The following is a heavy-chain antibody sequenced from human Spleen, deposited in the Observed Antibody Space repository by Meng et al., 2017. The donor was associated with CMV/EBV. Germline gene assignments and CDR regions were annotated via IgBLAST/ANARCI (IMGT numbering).Heavy chain of an antibody. V-gene: IGHV3-21*01. J-gene: IGHJ4*02. CDR2: ISTSSSHI. CDR1: GFTFSSYS. Sequence: GESLKISCAASGFTFSSYSMSWVRQAPGKGLEWVSSISTSSSHIYYADSVKGRFTISRDNAKNSLYLQMNSLRAEDTAVYYCASESAYCTSTSCWGDFDYWGQGTLVTVSS. D-gene: IGHD2-2*01. CDR3: ASESAYCTSTSCWGDFDY.